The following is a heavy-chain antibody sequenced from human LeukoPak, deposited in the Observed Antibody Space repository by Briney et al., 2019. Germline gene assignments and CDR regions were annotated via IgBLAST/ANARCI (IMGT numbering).Heavy chain of an antibody. J-gene: IGHJ4*02. CDR1: GYTFPSYF. CDR3: ARTAARRFDY. V-gene: IGHV1-46*01. Sequence: GASVKVSCKASGYTFPSYFMHWVRQAPGQGHEWMGIINPTGGSTTYAQKFQGRVTMTRDTSTSTVYMELSSLRSDDTAVYYCARTAARRFDYWGQGTLVTVSS. D-gene: IGHD6-6*01. CDR2: INPTGGST.